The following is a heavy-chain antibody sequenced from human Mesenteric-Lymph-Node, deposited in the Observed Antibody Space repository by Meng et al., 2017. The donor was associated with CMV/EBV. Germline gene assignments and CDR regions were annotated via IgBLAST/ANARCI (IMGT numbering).Heavy chain of an antibody. J-gene: IGHJ4*02. CDR3: AKNADRFLEWLFWFDY. D-gene: IGHD3-3*01. CDR2: IYYSGST. Sequence: GSLRLSCTVSGGSISSSSYYWGWIRQPPGKGLEWIGSIYYSGSTYYNPSLKSQVTISVDTSKNRFSLELSSVTAADTAVYYCAKNADRFLEWLFWFDYWGQGTLVTVSS. CDR1: GGSISSSSYY. V-gene: IGHV4-39*01.